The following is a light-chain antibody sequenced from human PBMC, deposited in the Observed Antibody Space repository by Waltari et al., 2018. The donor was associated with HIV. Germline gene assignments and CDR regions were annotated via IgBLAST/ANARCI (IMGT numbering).Light chain of an antibody. Sequence: QSALPQPASVSGSPGQSITISCPGTSSDVGGYQYVSWYQQHPGKAPKLMIFDVSNRPSGVSNRFSGSKSGNTASLTISGLQAEDEAHYFCSSYTSTTTLVVFGGGTKLTVL. CDR2: DVS. V-gene: IGLV2-14*03. CDR1: SSDVGGYQY. J-gene: IGLJ3*02. CDR3: SSYTSTTTLVV.